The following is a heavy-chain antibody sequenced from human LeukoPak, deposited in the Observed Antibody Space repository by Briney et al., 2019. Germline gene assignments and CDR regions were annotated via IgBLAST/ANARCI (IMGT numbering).Heavy chain of an antibody. V-gene: IGHV4-39*01. D-gene: IGHD3-22*01. Sequence: PGGSLRLSCAASGFTFSSYRMNWVRQAPGKGLEWIGSIYYSGSTYYNPSLKSRVTISVDTSKNQFSLKLSSVTAADTAVYYCARLLRYYDSSGRYYFDYWGQGTLVTVSS. CDR2: IYYSGST. J-gene: IGHJ4*02. CDR1: GFTFSSYRMN. CDR3: ARLLRYYDSSGRYYFDY.